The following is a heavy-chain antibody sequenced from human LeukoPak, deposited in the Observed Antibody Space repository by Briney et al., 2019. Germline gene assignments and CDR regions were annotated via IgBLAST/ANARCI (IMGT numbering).Heavy chain of an antibody. CDR2: IYRGGST. CDR3: TLRGSGSHYEGASVY. Sequence: PGGSLRLSCAASGFTVTSDCMSWVRQAPGEGLEGVSVIYRGGSTYYADSVQGRFTISRDNSNNTLYLQMNSLRADDTAVYYCTLRGSGSHYEGASVYWGQGTLVTVSS. CDR1: GFTVTSDC. V-gene: IGHV3-66*01. J-gene: IGHJ4*02. D-gene: IGHD3-10*01.